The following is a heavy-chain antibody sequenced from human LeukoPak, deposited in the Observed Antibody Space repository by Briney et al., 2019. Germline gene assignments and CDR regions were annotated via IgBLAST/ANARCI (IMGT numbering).Heavy chain of an antibody. Sequence: ASVKLSCTASGYTLTSYDIKSVRQTTGQGLEWIGWMNPNRGNTGSAQPFQGRVPKTRNTSRTKASMELTRLTSEAPAVYYCARGLEGLSRIWGQGTMVTVSS. V-gene: IGHV1-8*01. CDR3: ARGLEGLSRI. J-gene: IGHJ3*02. CDR1: GYTLTSYD. CDR2: MNPNRGNT. D-gene: IGHD1-1*01.